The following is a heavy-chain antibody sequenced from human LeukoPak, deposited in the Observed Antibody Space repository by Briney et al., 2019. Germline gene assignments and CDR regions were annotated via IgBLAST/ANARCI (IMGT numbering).Heavy chain of an antibody. CDR3: ARNYDFWSGTDAFDI. V-gene: IGHV1-8*01. D-gene: IGHD3-3*01. CDR1: RYTFTSYD. J-gene: IGHJ3*02. CDR2: MNPNSGNT. Sequence: ASVKVSCKASRYTFTSYDINWVRQATGQGLEWMGWMNPNSGNTGYAQKFQGRVTMTRNTSISTAYMELSSLRSEDTAVYYCARNYDFWSGTDAFDIWGQGTMVTVSS.